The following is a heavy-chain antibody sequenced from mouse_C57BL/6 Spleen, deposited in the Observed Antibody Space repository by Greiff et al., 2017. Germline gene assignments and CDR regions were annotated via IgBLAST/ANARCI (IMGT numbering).Heavy chain of an antibody. Sequence: EVKLVESGGGLVQPGGSLKLSCAASGFTFSDYYMYWVRQTPEKRLEWVAYISNGGGSTYYPDTVKGRFTISRDNAKNTLYLQMSRLKSEDTAMYYCARLLGLNYFDYWGQGTTLTVSS. J-gene: IGHJ2*01. V-gene: IGHV5-12*01. CDR1: GFTFSDYY. D-gene: IGHD4-1*01. CDR3: ARLLGLNYFDY. CDR2: ISNGGGST.